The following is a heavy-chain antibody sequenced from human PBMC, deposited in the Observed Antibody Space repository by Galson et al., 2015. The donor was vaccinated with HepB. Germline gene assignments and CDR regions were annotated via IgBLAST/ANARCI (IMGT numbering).Heavy chain of an antibody. Sequence: SLRLSCAASGFTFSNAWMSWVRQAPGKGLEWVGRIKSKTDGGTTDYAAPVKGRFTISRDDSKNTLYLQMNSLKTEDTAVYYCTTSITMVQGPFGYWGQGTLVTVSS. D-gene: IGHD3-10*01. CDR3: TTSITMVQGPFGY. V-gene: IGHV3-15*01. CDR2: IKSKTDGGTT. CDR1: GFTFSNAW. J-gene: IGHJ4*02.